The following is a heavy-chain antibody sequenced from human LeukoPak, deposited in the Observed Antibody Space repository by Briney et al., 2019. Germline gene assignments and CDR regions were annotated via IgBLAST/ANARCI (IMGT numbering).Heavy chain of an antibody. J-gene: IGHJ6*02. Sequence: GESLKISCKGSGYSFTSYWIGWVRQMPGKGLEWMGIIYPGDSDTRYSPSFQGQVTISADKSISTAYLQWSSLKASDTAMYYCATTVGQYDYYYGMDIWGQGTTVTVSS. V-gene: IGHV5-51*01. D-gene: IGHD1-26*01. CDR2: IYPGDSDT. CDR3: ATTVGQYDYYYGMDI. CDR1: GYSFTSYW.